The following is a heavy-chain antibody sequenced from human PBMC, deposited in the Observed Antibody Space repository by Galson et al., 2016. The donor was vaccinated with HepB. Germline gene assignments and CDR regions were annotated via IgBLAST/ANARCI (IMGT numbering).Heavy chain of an antibody. CDR3: ARDVEDLNDAFDL. V-gene: IGHV4-39*07. CDR1: GDSISSSTKY. CDR2: IYYTGST. D-gene: IGHD1-1*01. J-gene: IGHJ3*01. Sequence: SETLSLTCTVSGDSISSSTKYWGWIRQPPGQRLEWLGTIYYTGSTYYTPSLKSRLSISIDTSNNRFSLRLSSVTAADTAMYYCARDVEDLNDAFDLWGQGTLVTVSS.